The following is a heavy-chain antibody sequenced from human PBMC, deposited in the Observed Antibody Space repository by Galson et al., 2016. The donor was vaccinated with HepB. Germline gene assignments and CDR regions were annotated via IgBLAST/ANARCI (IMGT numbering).Heavy chain of an antibody. D-gene: IGHD2-2*01. CDR3: ARGGGYHGWFDP. V-gene: IGHV3-7*01. CDR1: GFIFDNYW. J-gene: IGHJ5*02. Sequence: SLRLSCAASGFIFDNYWMSWVRQAPGEGLEWVANIKEDGSEKYHADSVKGRFTISRDNAKYSAYLQLNNLGVEDTAVYYCARGGGYHGWFDPWGQGTLVTVSS. CDR2: IKEDGSEK.